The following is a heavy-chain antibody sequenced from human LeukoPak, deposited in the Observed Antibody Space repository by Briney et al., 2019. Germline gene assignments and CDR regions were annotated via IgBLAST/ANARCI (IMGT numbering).Heavy chain of an antibody. D-gene: IGHD4-17*01. V-gene: IGHV4-59*01. J-gene: IGHJ4*02. Sequence: PSETLFLTCAVSGGSISPYYWMWIRQPPGKGLEWIGYISYSGSTSFNPSLKSRVTISLDTSTNQVSLKLRSVTAADTAVYYCARAGSYRLTTTLWGQGTLVTVSS. CDR1: GGSISPYY. CDR3: ARAGSYRLTTTL. CDR2: ISYSGST.